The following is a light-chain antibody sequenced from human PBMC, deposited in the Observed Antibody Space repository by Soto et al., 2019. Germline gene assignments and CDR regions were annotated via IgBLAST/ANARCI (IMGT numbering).Light chain of an antibody. CDR2: RND. J-gene: IGLJ1*01. V-gene: IGLV1-47*01. CDR1: SSNIGINY. Sequence: VLTHSRSASGTPGRSATISCSGSSSNIGINYVYWYQHLPGTAPKLLIYRNDQRPSGVPDRFSGSKVGTSASLAISGLRSEDEADYYCAAWDASLSGHNYVFGTGTKVTVL. CDR3: AAWDASLSGHNYV.